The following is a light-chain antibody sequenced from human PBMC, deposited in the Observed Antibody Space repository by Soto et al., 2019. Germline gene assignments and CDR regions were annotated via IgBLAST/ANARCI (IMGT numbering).Light chain of an antibody. CDR2: EGS. CDR1: GCDVGSYNL. Sequence: QSALTQPASVSGSPGQWITISCTGTGCDVGSYNLVSWYQQHPGKAPKLMIYEGSKRPSGVSNRFSGSKSGNTASLTISGLEAEDEADYYCCSYAGSSTVVFGGGTKLTVL. J-gene: IGLJ2*01. V-gene: IGLV2-23*01. CDR3: CSYAGSSTVV.